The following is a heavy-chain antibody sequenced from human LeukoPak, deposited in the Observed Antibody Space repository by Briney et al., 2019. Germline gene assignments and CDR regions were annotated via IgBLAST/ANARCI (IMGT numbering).Heavy chain of an antibody. CDR2: ISGSGSST. CDR3: AKRYYDYVWGSYRYFDY. Sequence: GGSLRLSCAAWGFTLSSYAMRGVRQARGEGGEWGAAISGSGSSTYHSSSVQGRFSISTHNSQNTLYLHMNSLRAEVTAVYYCAKRYYDYVWGSYRYFDYWGQGTLVTVSS. J-gene: IGHJ4*02. D-gene: IGHD3-16*02. V-gene: IGHV3-23*01. CDR1: GFTLSSYA.